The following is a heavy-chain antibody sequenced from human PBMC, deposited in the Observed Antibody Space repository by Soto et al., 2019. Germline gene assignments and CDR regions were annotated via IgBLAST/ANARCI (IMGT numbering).Heavy chain of an antibody. Sequence: PSETLSLTCTVSGGSISSSSYYWGWIRQPPGKGLEWIGSIYYSGSTYYNPSLKSRVTISVDTSKNQFSLKLSSVTAADTAVYYCATSALEWLSPGGHYYGMDVWGQGTTVTVSS. CDR1: GGSISSSSYY. D-gene: IGHD3-3*01. CDR3: ATSALEWLSPGGHYYGMDV. V-gene: IGHV4-39*01. J-gene: IGHJ6*02. CDR2: IYYSGST.